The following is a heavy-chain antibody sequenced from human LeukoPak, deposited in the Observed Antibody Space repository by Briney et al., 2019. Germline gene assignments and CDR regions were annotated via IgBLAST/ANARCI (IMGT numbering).Heavy chain of an antibody. J-gene: IGHJ4*02. V-gene: IGHV3-53*01. CDR2: IYSAGST. Sequence: PGGSLRLSCTVSGFTVSSNSMSRVRQAPGKGLEWVSFIYSAGSTHYSDSVKGRYTISIDNSKNTLYLQMNSLRAEDTAVYYCARRAGAYTHPYDYWGQGTLVTVSS. D-gene: IGHD3-16*01. CDR1: GFTVSSNS. CDR3: ARRAGAYTHPYDY.